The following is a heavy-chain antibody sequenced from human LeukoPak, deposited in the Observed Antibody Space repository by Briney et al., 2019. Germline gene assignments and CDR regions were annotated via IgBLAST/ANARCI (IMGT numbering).Heavy chain of an antibody. J-gene: IGHJ4*02. CDR1: GGSISSSSYY. CDR2: IYYSGST. Sequence: SETLSLTCTVSGGSISSSSYYWGWIRQPPGKGLEWIGSIYYSGSTYYNPSLKSRVTISVDTSKNQFSLKLSSVTAADTAVYYCARLPEDSVDYWGQGTLVTVSS. CDR3: ARLPEDSVDY. V-gene: IGHV4-39*07.